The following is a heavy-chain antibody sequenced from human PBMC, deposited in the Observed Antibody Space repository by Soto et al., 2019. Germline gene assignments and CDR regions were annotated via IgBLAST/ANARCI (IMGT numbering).Heavy chain of an antibody. V-gene: IGHV4-4*07. J-gene: IGHJ4*02. D-gene: IGHD6-13*01. Sequence: QVQLQESGPGLVKPSETLSLTCTVSGDSIGSYYWSWIRQPAGKGMEWIGRIHTTENTNYNPSLTSRVTRSVDTSNNQFSLILTSLTAADTAVYYCARALTSAAGLYFDCWGQGTLVTVSS. CDR2: IHTTENT. CDR1: GDSIGSYY. CDR3: ARALTSAAGLYFDC.